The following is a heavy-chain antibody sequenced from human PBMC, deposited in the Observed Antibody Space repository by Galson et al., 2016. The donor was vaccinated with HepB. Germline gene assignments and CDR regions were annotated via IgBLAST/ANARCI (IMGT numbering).Heavy chain of an antibody. CDR1: SGSFSSGAYY. D-gene: IGHD2-2*02. Sequence: CTVSSGSFSSGAYYWSWVRQSPGKGLEWIGYIENAGSTNYNPSLKSRVTISIDRSKNQFFLELTSVTAADTAVYYCARDEGFYNGMDVWGQGTTVTVSS. J-gene: IGHJ6*02. V-gene: IGHV4-61*08. CDR3: ARDEGFYNGMDV. CDR2: IENAGST.